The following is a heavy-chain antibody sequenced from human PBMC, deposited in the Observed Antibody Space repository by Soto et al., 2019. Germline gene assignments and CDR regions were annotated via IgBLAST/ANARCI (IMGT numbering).Heavy chain of an antibody. CDR1: GYTFTSYD. CDR3: ARGGSSSLDYYYYGMDV. D-gene: IGHD6-13*01. CDR2: MNPNSGST. V-gene: IGHV1-8*01. Sequence: GASVKVSCKASGYTFTSYDINWVRQATGQGLEWMGWMNPNSGSTGYAQKFQGRVTMTRNTSISTAYMELSRLRSEDTAVYYCARGGSSSLDYYYYGMDVWGQGTTVTVSS. J-gene: IGHJ6*02.